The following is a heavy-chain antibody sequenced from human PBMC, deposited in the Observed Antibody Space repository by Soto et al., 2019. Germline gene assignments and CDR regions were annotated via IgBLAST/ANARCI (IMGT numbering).Heavy chain of an antibody. Sequence: SETLSLTCTVSGGSISTSSYHWAWIRQPPGKGLEWIGYIYYSGSTNYNPSLKSRVTISVDTSKNQFSLKLSSVTAADTAVYYCVRGIKYYDFWSGPLDYYYYYGMDVWGQGTTVTVSS. J-gene: IGHJ6*02. CDR1: GGSISTSSYH. CDR2: IYYSGST. CDR3: VRGIKYYDFWSGPLDYYYYYGMDV. V-gene: IGHV4-61*05. D-gene: IGHD3-3*01.